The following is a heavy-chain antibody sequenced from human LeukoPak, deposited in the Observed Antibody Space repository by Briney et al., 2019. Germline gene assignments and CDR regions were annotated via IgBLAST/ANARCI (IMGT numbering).Heavy chain of an antibody. V-gene: IGHV3-21*01. J-gene: IGHJ4*02. CDR3: ASPLTPDNWNKRSGLLD. CDR1: GFTFSSYS. Sequence: KPGGSLRLSCAASGFTFSSYSMNWVRQAPGKGLEWVSSISSSSSYIYYADSVKGRFTISRDNAKNSLYLQMNSLRAEDTAVYYCASPLTPDNWNKRSGLLDWGQGTLVTVSS. D-gene: IGHD1/OR15-1a*01. CDR2: ISSSSSYI.